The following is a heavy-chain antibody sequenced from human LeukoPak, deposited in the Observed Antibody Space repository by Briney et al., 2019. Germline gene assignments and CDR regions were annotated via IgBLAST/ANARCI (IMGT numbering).Heavy chain of an antibody. CDR1: GASTSSDY. Sequence: SETLSLTCTVSGASTSSDYWSWIRQPPGKGLEWIAHVYYSGSTNYSPSLKSRVTISLDTSKNQFSLKLSSVTAADTAVYYCARDVGATTGYFDYWGQGTLVTVSS. CDR2: VYYSGST. J-gene: IGHJ4*02. CDR3: ARDVGATTGYFDY. D-gene: IGHD1-26*01. V-gene: IGHV4-59*01.